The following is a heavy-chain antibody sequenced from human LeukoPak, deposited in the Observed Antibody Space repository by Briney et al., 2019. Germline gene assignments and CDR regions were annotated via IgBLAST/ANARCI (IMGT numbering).Heavy chain of an antibody. CDR2: MNPNSGNT. CDR1: GYTFTIYG. CDR3: ARVYHHYYYYMDV. J-gene: IGHJ6*03. D-gene: IGHD1-14*01. V-gene: IGHV1-8*02. Sequence: ASVKVSCKASGYTFTIYGISWVRQATGQGLEWVGWMNPNSGNTVYAQKFQGRVTMTTKTSVRTAYMDVSGPRSGDTAVYVGARVYHHYYYYMDVWGKGTTVTISS.